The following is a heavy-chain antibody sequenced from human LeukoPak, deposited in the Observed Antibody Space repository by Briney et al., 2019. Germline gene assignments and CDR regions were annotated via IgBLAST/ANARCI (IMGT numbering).Heavy chain of an antibody. J-gene: IGHJ4*02. D-gene: IGHD4-17*01. Sequence: GASVKVSCKASGYTFTSYDINWVRKATGQGLEWMGWMNPNSGNTGYAQKFQGRVTMTRNTSISTAYMELSSLRSEDTAVYYCARLPAVYYGDFDYWGQGTLVTVSS. CDR1: GYTFTSYD. CDR2: MNPNSGNT. CDR3: ARLPAVYYGDFDY. V-gene: IGHV1-8*01.